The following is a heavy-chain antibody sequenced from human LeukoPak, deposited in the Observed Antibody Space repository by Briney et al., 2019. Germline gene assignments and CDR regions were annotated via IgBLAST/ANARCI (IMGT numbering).Heavy chain of an antibody. J-gene: IGHJ4*02. CDR3: AREGRGILTGYYY. CDR2: INPNSGGA. D-gene: IGHD3-9*01. CDR1: GYTFTGYY. Sequence: GASVKVSCKASGYTFTGYYMHWVRQAPGQGLEWMGRINPNSGGANYAQKFQGRVTMTRDTSISTAYMELSRLRSDDTAVYYCAREGRGILTGYYYWGQGTLVTVSS. V-gene: IGHV1-2*06.